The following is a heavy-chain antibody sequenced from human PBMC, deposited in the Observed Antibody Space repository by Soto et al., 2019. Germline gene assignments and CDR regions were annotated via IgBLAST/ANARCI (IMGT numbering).Heavy chain of an antibody. Sequence: QVQLVESGGGVVQPGRSLRLSCAASGFTFSSYAMHWVRQAPGKGLEWVAVISYDGSNKYYADSVKGRFTISRDNSKNTLYLQMNSLRAEDTAVYYCARDGYSSGWYVGGRNNWFDPWGQGTLVTVSS. CDR2: ISYDGSNK. CDR3: ARDGYSSGWYVGGRNNWFDP. V-gene: IGHV3-30-3*01. D-gene: IGHD6-19*01. J-gene: IGHJ5*02. CDR1: GFTFSSYA.